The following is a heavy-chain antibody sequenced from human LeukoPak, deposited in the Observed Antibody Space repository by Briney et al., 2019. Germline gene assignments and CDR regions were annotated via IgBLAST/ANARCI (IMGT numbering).Heavy chain of an antibody. CDR1: GYTFTSYY. J-gene: IGHJ4*02. V-gene: IGHV1-46*01. CDR3: ARDDIAVAGYDY. CDR2: INPSGGST. Sequence: ASVKVSCTASGYTFTSYYMHWVRQAPGQGLEWMGIINPSGGSTSYAQKFQGRVTMTRDTSTSTVYMELSSLRSEDAAVYCCARDDIAVAGYDYWGQGTLVTVSS. D-gene: IGHD6-19*01.